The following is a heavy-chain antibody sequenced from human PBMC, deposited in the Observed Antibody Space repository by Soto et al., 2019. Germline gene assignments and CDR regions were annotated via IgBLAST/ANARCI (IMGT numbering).Heavy chain of an antibody. CDR2: ISGSGGST. D-gene: IGHD3-10*01. CDR3: AREWNDYGSGKNRQSYGMDV. J-gene: IGHJ6*02. V-gene: IGHV3-23*01. Sequence: GGSLRLSCAASGFTFSSYAMSWVRQAPGKGLEWVSAISGSGGSTYSADSVRGRFAISRDNFMNTVDLQMDSLRAEDTAVYFCAREWNDYGSGKNRQSYGMDVWGQGTTVTVSS. CDR1: GFTFSSYA.